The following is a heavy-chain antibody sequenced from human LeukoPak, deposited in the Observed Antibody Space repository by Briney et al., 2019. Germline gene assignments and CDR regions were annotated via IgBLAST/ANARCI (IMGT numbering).Heavy chain of an antibody. V-gene: IGHV3-30*18. J-gene: IGHJ4*02. CDR3: AKVALGYCSGGSCYVDY. CDR2: ISYDGSNK. CDR1: GFTFSSYG. D-gene: IGHD2-15*01. Sequence: HPGGSLRLSCAASGFTFSSYGMHWVRQAPGKGLEWVAVISYDGSNKYYADSVKGRFTISRDNSKNTLYLQMNSLRAEDTAVYYCAKVALGYCSGGSCYVDYWGQGTLVTVSS.